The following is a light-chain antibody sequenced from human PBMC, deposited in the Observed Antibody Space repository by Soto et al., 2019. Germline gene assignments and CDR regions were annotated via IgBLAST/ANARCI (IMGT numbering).Light chain of an antibody. J-gene: IGLJ1*01. V-gene: IGLV1-40*01. Sequence: QSVLTQPPSVSGAPGQRVTISCTGSTSNIGAGYEVHWYQQLPGTAPKLLVSGHNNRPSGVPDRFSGFKSGASASLVITGLQAEDEADYYCATWDSTLSAGLFGTGTKLTVL. CDR3: ATWDSTLSAGL. CDR2: GHN. CDR1: TSNIGAGYE.